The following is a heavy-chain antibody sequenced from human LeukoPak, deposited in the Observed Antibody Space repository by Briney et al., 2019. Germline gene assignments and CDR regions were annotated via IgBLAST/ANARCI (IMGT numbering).Heavy chain of an antibody. V-gene: IGHV3-21*01. CDR1: GFTFSSYG. CDR2: ISSSSSYI. J-gene: IGHJ4*02. D-gene: IGHD3-3*01. CDR3: ASKRGQSGQIDY. Sequence: GGSLRLSCAASGFTFSSYGMNWVRQAAGKGLEWVSSISSSSSYIYYADSVKGRFTISRDNAKNSLYLQMNSLRAEDTAVYYCASKRGQSGQIDYWGRGTLVTVSS.